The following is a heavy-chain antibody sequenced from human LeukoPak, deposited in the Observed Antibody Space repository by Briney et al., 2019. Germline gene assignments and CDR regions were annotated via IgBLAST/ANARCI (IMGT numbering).Heavy chain of an antibody. D-gene: IGHD3-10*01. J-gene: IGHJ4*02. CDR3: ARGGYRITMARGAPFDY. CDR2: IYSGGST. Sequence: PGGSLRLSCAASGFTVSSNYMSWVRQAPGEGLGWVSVIYSGGSTYYADSVKGRFTISRDNSKNTLYLQMNSLRAEDTAEYCCARGGYRITMARGAPFDYWGQGTMVTVSS. V-gene: IGHV3-53*01. CDR1: GFTVSSNY.